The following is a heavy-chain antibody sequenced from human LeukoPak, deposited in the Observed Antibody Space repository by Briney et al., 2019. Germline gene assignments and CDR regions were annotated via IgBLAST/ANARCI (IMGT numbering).Heavy chain of an antibody. CDR1: GYSFTNNW. Sequence: GESLKISCKGSGYSFTNNWIGWVRQMPGRGLEWMGITYPGDSNTRYSPSFQGQVTISADKSISSAYLQWSSLKASDTAMYYCVRSPACSSGTCYPNWFDPWGQGTLVTVSS. V-gene: IGHV5-51*01. J-gene: IGHJ5*02. CDR3: VRSPACSSGTCYPNWFDP. D-gene: IGHD2-15*01. CDR2: TYPGDSNT.